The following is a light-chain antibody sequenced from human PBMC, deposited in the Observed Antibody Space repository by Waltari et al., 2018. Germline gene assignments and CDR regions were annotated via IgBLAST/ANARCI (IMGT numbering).Light chain of an antibody. Sequence: DIQMTQSPSTLSASVGDRVTITCRASQSISSWLAWYQQKPGKAPKLLIYKASSLESGVPSRFSGSGSGTEFTLTISSLQPDDFATYYCQQYNSLSTFGQGTKVEIK. V-gene: IGKV1-5*03. CDR3: QQYNSLST. CDR1: QSISSW. J-gene: IGKJ1*01. CDR2: KAS.